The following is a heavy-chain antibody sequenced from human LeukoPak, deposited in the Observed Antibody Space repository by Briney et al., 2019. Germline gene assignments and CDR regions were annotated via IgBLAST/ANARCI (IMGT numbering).Heavy chain of an antibody. Sequence: PGGSLRLSCAASAFAFGSHWMHWVRQAPGKGLVWVARIESDASNTRYADSVKGRFTISRDNANKTLYLQMNSLRAEDTAVYYCTRDGSGSRIPFDYWGQGTLVTVSS. CDR2: IESDASNT. CDR1: AFAFGSHW. D-gene: IGHD1-26*01. CDR3: TRDGSGSRIPFDY. V-gene: IGHV3-74*01. J-gene: IGHJ4*02.